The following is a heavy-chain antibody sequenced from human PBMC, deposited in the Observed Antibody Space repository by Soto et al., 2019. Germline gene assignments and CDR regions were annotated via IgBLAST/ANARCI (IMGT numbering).Heavy chain of an antibody. V-gene: IGHV3-48*02. CDR3: ASRRNPYGAYDY. D-gene: IGHD4-17*01. CDR1: GFTFGASA. Sequence: GSLRLSCAASGFTFGASALQWVPQAPGKGLEWVSYISSSSTTIYYADSVKGRFTISRDNAKNSLYLQMSSLRDDDTAVYYCASRRNPYGAYDYWGQGTLVTVS. J-gene: IGHJ4*02. CDR2: ISSSSTTI.